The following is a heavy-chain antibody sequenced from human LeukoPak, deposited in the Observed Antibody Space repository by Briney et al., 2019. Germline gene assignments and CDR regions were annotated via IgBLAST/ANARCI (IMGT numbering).Heavy chain of an antibody. D-gene: IGHD3-10*01. J-gene: IGHJ4*02. CDR2: FDPEDGET. CDR1: GYTLTELS. Sequence: ASVKVSCKVSGYTLTELSMQLVRQAPGKGLEWMGGFDPEDGETIYAQKFQGRVTMTEDTSTDTAYMELSSLRSEDTAVYYCASKKVVRGVKTFDYWGQGTLVTVSS. CDR3: ASKKVVRGVKTFDY. V-gene: IGHV1-24*01.